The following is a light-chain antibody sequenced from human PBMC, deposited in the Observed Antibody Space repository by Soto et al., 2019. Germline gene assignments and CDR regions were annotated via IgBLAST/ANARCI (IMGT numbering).Light chain of an antibody. CDR2: DDS. J-gene: IGKJ1*01. CDR1: QSISSW. CDR3: QQYNSYSPGRT. Sequence: IQMTQSPSTLSASVVDRVTITCRASQSISSWLAWYQQKPGQAPKLLIYDDSSLESGVPSRFSGSGSGTEFTLTISSMQPEDFETYYCQQYNSYSPGRTFGQGTKVEIK. V-gene: IGKV1-5*01.